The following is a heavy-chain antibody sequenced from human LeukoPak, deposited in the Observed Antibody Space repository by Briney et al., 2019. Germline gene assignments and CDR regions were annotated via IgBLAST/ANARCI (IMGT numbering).Heavy chain of an antibody. CDR3: ARRLDL. J-gene: IGHJ2*01. CDR2: INHSGST. CDR1: GGPFSGYY. V-gene: IGHV4-34*01. Sequence: PSETLSLTCAVYGGPFSGYYWSWIRQPPGKGLEWIGEINHSGSTNYNPSLKNRVTIVVDTSKSQFSLKLSSVTAADTAVYYCARRLDLWGRGTLVTVSS.